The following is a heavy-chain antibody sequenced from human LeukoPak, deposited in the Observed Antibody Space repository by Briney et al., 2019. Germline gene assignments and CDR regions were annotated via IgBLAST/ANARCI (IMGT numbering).Heavy chain of an antibody. D-gene: IGHD3-22*01. J-gene: IGHJ4*02. CDR1: GFTFSSYW. CDR2: INSDGSST. V-gene: IGHV3-74*01. CDR3: ARVFYYDSSGAVDY. Sequence: PGGSLRLSCAASGFTFSSYWMHWVRQAPGKGLAWVSRINSDGSSTSYADSVKGRFTISRDNAKNTLYLQMNSLRAEDTAVYYCARVFYYDSSGAVDYWGQGTLVTVSS.